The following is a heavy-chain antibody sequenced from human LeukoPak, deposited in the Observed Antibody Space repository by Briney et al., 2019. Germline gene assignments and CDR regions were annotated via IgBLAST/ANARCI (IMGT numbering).Heavy chain of an antibody. Sequence: SETLSLTCTVSGGSISSGDYYWSWIRQPPGKGLEWIGYIYYSGSTYYNPSLKSRVTISVDTSKNLFSLKLSSVTAADTAVYYCARVYGDGWFDPWGQGTLVTVSS. CDR1: GGSISSGDYY. D-gene: IGHD4-17*01. CDR2: IYYSGST. J-gene: IGHJ5*02. V-gene: IGHV4-30-4*01. CDR3: ARVYGDGWFDP.